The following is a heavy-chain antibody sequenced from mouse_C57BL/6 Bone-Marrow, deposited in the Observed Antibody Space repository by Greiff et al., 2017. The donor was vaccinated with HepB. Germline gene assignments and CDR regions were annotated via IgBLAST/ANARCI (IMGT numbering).Heavy chain of an antibody. CDR2: IHPNSGST. CDR3: ARSIYYDSPWFAY. Sequence: QVQLQQPGAELVKPGASVKLSCKASGYTFTSYWMHWVKQRPGQGLEWIGMIHPNSGSTNYNEKFKSKATLTVDKSSSTAYMQLSSLTSEDSAVYYCARSIYYDSPWFAYWGQGTLVTVSA. J-gene: IGHJ3*01. D-gene: IGHD2-4*01. CDR1: GYTFTSYW. V-gene: IGHV1-64*01.